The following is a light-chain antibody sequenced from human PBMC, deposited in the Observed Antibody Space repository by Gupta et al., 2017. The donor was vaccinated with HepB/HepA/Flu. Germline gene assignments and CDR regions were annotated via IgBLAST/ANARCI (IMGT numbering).Light chain of an antibody. CDR1: QSVLYSSNNKNY. Sequence: DIVMTQSPDSLAMSLGERATINCKSSQSVLYSSNNKNYLAWYQQKPGQPPKLLIYGASSRESGVPDRFSGSGSATDFTLTISSLQAEDVAVYYCQQYYSIPYTFGQGTKLEIK. J-gene: IGKJ2*01. CDR3: QQYYSIPYT. V-gene: IGKV4-1*01. CDR2: GAS.